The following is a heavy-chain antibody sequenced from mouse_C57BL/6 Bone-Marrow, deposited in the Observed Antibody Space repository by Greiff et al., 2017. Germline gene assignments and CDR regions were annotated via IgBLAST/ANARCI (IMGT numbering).Heavy chain of an antibody. CDR2: IDPENGDT. J-gene: IGHJ2*01. CDR1: GFNIKDDY. CDR3: TTSNYFDY. Sequence: EVQLQQSGAELVRPGASVKLSCTASGFNIKDDYMHWVKQRPEQGLEWIGWIDPENGDTEYASKFQGKATITADTSSNTAYLQHSSLTSEDTAVYYCTTSNYFDYWGQGTTLTVSS. V-gene: IGHV14-4*01. D-gene: IGHD5-1*01.